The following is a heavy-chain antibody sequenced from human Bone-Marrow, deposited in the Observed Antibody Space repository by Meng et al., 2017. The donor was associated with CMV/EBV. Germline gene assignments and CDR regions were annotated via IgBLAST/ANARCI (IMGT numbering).Heavy chain of an antibody. Sequence: GGSLRFSCAASGFTFSSYWMSWVRQAPGKGLEWVANIKQDGSEKYYVDSVKGRFTISRDNAKNSLYLQMNSLRAEDTAVYYCSRTPWAARPPGPYYGMDVWGQGTTVTVSS. CDR2: IKQDGSEK. D-gene: IGHD6-6*01. CDR1: GFTFSSYW. CDR3: SRTPWAARPPGPYYGMDV. V-gene: IGHV3-7*01. J-gene: IGHJ6*02.